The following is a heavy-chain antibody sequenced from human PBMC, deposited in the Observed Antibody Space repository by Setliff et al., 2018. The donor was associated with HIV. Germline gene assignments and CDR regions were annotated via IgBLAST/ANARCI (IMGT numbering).Heavy chain of an antibody. Sequence: PGGSLRLSCAASGFTFDDHAMHWVRQTPGKGLEWVANIKQDGSEKYYVGSVKGRFTISRDNANNSLYLQMNSLRAEDTALYYCARDAPYTSSWLYYSYYYGLDVWGQGTTVTVSS. J-gene: IGHJ6*02. CDR3: ARDAPYTSSWLYYSYYYGLDV. D-gene: IGHD6-13*01. V-gene: IGHV3-7*03. CDR2: IKQDGSEK. CDR1: GFTFDDHA.